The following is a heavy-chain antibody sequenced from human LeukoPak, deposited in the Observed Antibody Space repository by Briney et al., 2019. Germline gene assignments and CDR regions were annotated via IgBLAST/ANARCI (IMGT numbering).Heavy chain of an antibody. CDR1: GGSISSYY. D-gene: IGHD3-22*01. CDR3: AREDVSTYYYDRGLRRWFDP. Sequence: SETPSLTCTVSGGSISSYYWSWIRQPPGKGLEWIGYIYYSGSTNYNPSLKSRVTISVDTSKNQFSLKLSSVTAADTAVYYCAREDVSTYYYDRGLRRWFDPWGQGTLVTVSS. CDR2: IYYSGST. J-gene: IGHJ5*02. V-gene: IGHV4-59*01.